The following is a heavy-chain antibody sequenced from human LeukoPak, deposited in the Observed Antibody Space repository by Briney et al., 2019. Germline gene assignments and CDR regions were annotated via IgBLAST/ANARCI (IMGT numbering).Heavy chain of an antibody. D-gene: IGHD6-19*01. V-gene: IGHV3-7*01. CDR2: IKEDGSEK. Sequence: GGSLRLSCAASGFTFSGYWMTWARLAPGKGLEWVANIKEDGSEKHYADSVKGRFTISRDNAKNSLYLQMDTLRFEDTAVYYCACTIAVGYWGQGTLVTVSS. CDR3: ACTIAVGY. CDR1: GFTFSGYW. J-gene: IGHJ4*02.